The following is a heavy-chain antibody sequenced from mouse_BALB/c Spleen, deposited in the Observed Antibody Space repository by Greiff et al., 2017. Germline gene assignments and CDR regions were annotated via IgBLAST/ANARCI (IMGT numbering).Heavy chain of an antibody. CDR3: ARGGNYYGSSQAWFAY. CDR1: GYSFTGYY. V-gene: IGHV1S34*01. CDR2: ISCYNGAT. D-gene: IGHD1-1*01. Sequence: LVKTGASVKISCKASGYSFTGYYMHWVKQSHGKSLEWIGYISCYNGATSYNQKFKGKATFTVDTSSSTAYMQFNSLTSEDSAVYYCARGGNYYGSSQAWFAYWGQGTLVTVSA. J-gene: IGHJ3*01.